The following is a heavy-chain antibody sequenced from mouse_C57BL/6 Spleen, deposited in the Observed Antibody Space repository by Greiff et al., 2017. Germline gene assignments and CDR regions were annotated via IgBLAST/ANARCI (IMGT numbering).Heavy chain of an antibody. J-gene: IGHJ3*01. CDR3: ARHPIYYGYDEGAWFAY. CDR2: ISGGGGNT. V-gene: IGHV5-9*01. D-gene: IGHD2-2*01. Sequence: EVKLVESGGGLVKPGGSLKLSCAASGFTFSSYTMSWVRQTPEKRLEWVATISGGGGNTYYPDSVKGRFTISRDNAKNTLYLQMSSLRSEDTALYYCARHPIYYGYDEGAWFAYWGQGTLVTVSA. CDR1: GFTFSSYT.